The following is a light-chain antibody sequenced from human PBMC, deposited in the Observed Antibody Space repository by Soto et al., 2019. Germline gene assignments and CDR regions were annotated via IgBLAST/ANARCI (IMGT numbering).Light chain of an antibody. V-gene: IGKV3-15*01. CDR1: QSVSSN. Sequence: EIVMTQSPATLSVSPGEGATLSCRASQSVSSNLAWYQQKPDQAPRLLIYGASTRATGIPARFSGSGSGTDFTLTISSLEPEDFAVYYCQQRSNWPFITFGQGTKVDIK. CDR2: GAS. CDR3: QQRSNWPFIT. J-gene: IGKJ1*01.